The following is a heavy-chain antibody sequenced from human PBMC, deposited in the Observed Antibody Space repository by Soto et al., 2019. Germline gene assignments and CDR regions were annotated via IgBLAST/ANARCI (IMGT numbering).Heavy chain of an antibody. Sequence: QVQLVQSGAEVKKPGSSVKVSCKASGGTFSSYAISWVRQAPGQGLEWMGGIIPLFGTANYAQKFQGRVMITAHEATSTADMGLSSLKSVDTTVYYCAGRYGSGGICYSGWFDPGGQGTQVTVAS. D-gene: IGHD2-15*01. CDR2: IIPLFGTA. J-gene: IGHJ5*02. V-gene: IGHV1-69*19. CDR1: GGTFSSYA. CDR3: AGRYGSGGICYSGWFDP.